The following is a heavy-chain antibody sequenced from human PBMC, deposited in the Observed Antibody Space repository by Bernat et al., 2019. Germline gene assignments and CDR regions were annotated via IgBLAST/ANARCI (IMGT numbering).Heavy chain of an antibody. V-gene: IGHV4-39*07. Sequence: QLQLQESGPGLVKPSETLSLTCTVSAGSISSNNYFWGWIREPPGKGLEWIGSVSSSGSTYYNPSLKGRVTISVDTSKNQFSLKLSSVTAADTAVYYCARFTVTSKPYYYDYYMDVWGKGTTVTVSS. CDR3: ARFTVTSKPYYYDYYMDV. CDR2: VSSSGST. D-gene: IGHD4-11*01. CDR1: AGSISSNNYF. J-gene: IGHJ6*03.